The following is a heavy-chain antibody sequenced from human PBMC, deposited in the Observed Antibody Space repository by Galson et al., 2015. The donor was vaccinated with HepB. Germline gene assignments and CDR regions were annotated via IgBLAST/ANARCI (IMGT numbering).Heavy chain of an antibody. Sequence: SLRLSCAASGFTFSSYDMNWVRQAPGKGLEWVSYISSSGSTIYYADSVKGRFTISRDNAKNSLYLQMNSLRAEDTAVYYCARDPPRIRYFDWYYGMDVWGQGTTVTVSS. CDR2: ISSSGSTI. CDR1: GFTFSSYD. J-gene: IGHJ6*02. V-gene: IGHV3-48*03. CDR3: ARDPPRIRYFDWYYGMDV. D-gene: IGHD3-9*01.